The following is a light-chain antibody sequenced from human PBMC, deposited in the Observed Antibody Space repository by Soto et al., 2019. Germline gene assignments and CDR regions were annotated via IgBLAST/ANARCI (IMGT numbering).Light chain of an antibody. CDR2: KAS. CDR3: AYCDGYYNT. Sequence: DIQMTQSPSTLSASVGDSVKITCRASQRISIWLAWYQQKPGRAPKLLIYKASTLETGVPSRFSGSGSGTDFTITITVVQPDAIGAECSAYCDGYYNTCGQAT. CDR1: QRISIW. J-gene: IGKJ2*01. V-gene: IGKV1-5*03.